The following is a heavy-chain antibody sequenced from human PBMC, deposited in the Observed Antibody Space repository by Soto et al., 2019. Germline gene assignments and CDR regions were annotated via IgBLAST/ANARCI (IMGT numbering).Heavy chain of an antibody. V-gene: IGHV4-30-4*01. D-gene: IGHD3-22*01. CDR1: GDPIGSGDFY. Sequence: QVQLQESGPGLVKASQTLSLNCTVSGDPIGSGDFYWTWIRQTPGGGLEWIGNIYHSGTTSYNPSLGSRISISIDTSKNVFSLSLASVTVADTAVYFCARDLLVFDSSGFHFWGRGILVSVAS. CDR2: IYHSGTT. CDR3: ARDLLVFDSSGFHF. J-gene: IGHJ5*01.